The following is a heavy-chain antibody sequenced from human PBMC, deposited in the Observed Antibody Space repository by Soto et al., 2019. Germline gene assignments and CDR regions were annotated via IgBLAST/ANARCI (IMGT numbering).Heavy chain of an antibody. Sequence: QVQLVQSGAEVKKPGSSVKVSCKASGGTFSSYPISWVRQAPGQGLEWMGRIIPILGIANYAQKFQGRVTITADKSTSTAYMELSSLRSEDTAVYYCASTDYGDYVFDYWGQGTLVTVSS. CDR3: ASTDYGDYVFDY. CDR1: GGTFSSYP. D-gene: IGHD4-17*01. J-gene: IGHJ4*02. CDR2: IIPILGIA. V-gene: IGHV1-69*02.